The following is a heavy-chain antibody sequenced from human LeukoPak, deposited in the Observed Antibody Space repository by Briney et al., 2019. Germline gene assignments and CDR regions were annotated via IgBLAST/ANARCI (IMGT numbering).Heavy chain of an antibody. D-gene: IGHD2-15*01. Sequence: SETLSLTCAVYGGSLSGYYWSWIRQPPGKGLEWIGEINHSGSTNYNPSLKSRVTISVDTSKNQFSLKLSSVTAADTAVYYCARRPGYCSGGSCEDYWGQGTLVTVSS. CDR1: GGSLSGYY. J-gene: IGHJ4*02. CDR2: INHSGST. CDR3: ARRPGYCSGGSCEDY. V-gene: IGHV4-34*01.